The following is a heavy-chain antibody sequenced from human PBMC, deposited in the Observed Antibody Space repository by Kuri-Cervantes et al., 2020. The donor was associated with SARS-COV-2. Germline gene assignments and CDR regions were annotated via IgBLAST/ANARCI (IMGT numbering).Heavy chain of an antibody. CDR3: ARSGEDYPFDY. J-gene: IGHJ4*02. Sequence: SETLSLTCAGSGGSISSSNWWRWVRQPPGKGLEWIGEIYHSGSTNYNPSLKSRVTISVDKSKNQFSLKLSSVTAADTAVYYCARSGEDYPFDYWGQGTLVTVSS. CDR2: IYHSGST. D-gene: IGHD3-10*01. V-gene: IGHV4-4*02. CDR1: GGSISSSNW.